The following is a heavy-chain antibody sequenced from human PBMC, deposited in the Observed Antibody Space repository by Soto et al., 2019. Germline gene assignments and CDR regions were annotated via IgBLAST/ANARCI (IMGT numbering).Heavy chain of an antibody. D-gene: IGHD1-1*01. CDR3: ARSGDNYNLLDY. V-gene: IGHV3-11*06. CDR1: GFTFSDYY. J-gene: IGHJ4*02. CDR2: SSDSGTFT. Sequence: GGSLRLSCAASGFTFSDYYMSWIRQAPGKGLEWLSYSSDSGTFTRYADSVKGRFSISRDNAKNSLYLQINSLRGEDTAIYYCARSGDNYNLLDYWGKGT.